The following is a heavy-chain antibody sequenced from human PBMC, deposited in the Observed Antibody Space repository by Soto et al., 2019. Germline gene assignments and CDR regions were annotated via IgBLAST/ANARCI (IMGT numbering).Heavy chain of an antibody. CDR2: IYSGGST. CDR3: HGYGY. CDR1: GFSVTANY. J-gene: IGHJ4*02. D-gene: IGHD5-12*01. Sequence: DVQVVESGGGLIQAGGSLRLSCEVSGFSVTANYMSWVRQAPEKGLEWVSVIYSGGSTYYVDSVKGRFSISRDISKNTLYLQMNSLRAEDTAVYYCHGYGYWGQGTLVTVSS. V-gene: IGHV3-53*01.